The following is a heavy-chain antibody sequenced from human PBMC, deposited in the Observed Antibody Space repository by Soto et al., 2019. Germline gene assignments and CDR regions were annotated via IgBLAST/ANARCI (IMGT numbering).Heavy chain of an antibody. D-gene: IGHD5-12*01. CDR2: IYWDDDK. CDR1: GFSLSSIGMG. J-gene: IGHJ4*02. CDR3: ARRTRGVYDSGRLWEKFDY. V-gene: IGHV2-5*02. Sequence: QITVKESGLTLVKPTETLTLTCTFSGFSLSSIGMGVGWIRQPPGKALEWLALIYWDDDKRYSPSLSSRLTITQDPSKNVVDLKMTNMDPVDTATYYCARRTRGVYDSGRLWEKFDYWGQGTLVTVSS.